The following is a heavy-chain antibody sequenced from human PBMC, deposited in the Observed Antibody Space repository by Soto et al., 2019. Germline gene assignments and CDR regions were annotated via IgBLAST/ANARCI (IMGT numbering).Heavy chain of an antibody. Sequence: PWGSLRLSCAASGFTFSDYYMSWIRQAPGKGLEWVSYISSSGSTIYYADSVKGRFTISRDNAKNSLYLQMNSLRAGDTAVYYCARARPDEFIFGRYNWFDPWGQGTLVTVSS. V-gene: IGHV3-11*01. CDR2: ISSSGSTI. D-gene: IGHD3-3*02. CDR1: GFTFSDYY. CDR3: ARARPDEFIFGRYNWFDP. J-gene: IGHJ5*02.